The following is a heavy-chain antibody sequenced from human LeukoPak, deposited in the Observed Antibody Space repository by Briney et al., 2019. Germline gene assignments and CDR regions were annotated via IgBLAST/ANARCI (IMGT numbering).Heavy chain of an antibody. CDR1: GFTFSSYA. CDR3: ASGYSSSWARPHYYYGMDV. V-gene: IGHV3-30-3*01. J-gene: IGHJ6*02. Sequence: GGSLRLSCAASGFTFSSYAMHWVRQAPGKGLEWVAVISYDGSNKYYADSVKGRFTISRDNSKNTLYLQMNSLRAEDTAVYYCASGYSSSWARPHYYYGMDVWGQGTTVTVSS. CDR2: ISYDGSNK. D-gene: IGHD6-13*01.